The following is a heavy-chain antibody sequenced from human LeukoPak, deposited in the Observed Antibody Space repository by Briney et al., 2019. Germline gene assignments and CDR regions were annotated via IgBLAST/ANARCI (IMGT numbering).Heavy chain of an antibody. D-gene: IGHD2-2*02. V-gene: IGHV4-4*07. J-gene: IGHJ4*02. CDR3: ARADIVVVPAAIRH. CDR2: IYTSGST. CDR1: GGSISSYY. Sequence: SETLSLTCTVSGGSISSYYWSWIRQPAGKGLEWIGRIYTSGSTNYNPSLKSRVTMSVDTSKNQFSLKLSSVTAADTAVYYCARADIVVVPAAIRHWGQGTLVTVSS.